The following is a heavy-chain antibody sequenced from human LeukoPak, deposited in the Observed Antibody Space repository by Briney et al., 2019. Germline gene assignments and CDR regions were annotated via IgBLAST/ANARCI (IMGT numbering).Heavy chain of an antibody. Sequence: ASVKVSCKASGYTFTGYYMHWVRQAPGQGLEWMGWINPNSGGTNYAQKFQGRVTMTRDTSISTAYMELSRLRSDDTAVYYCARATPGIAARLRSYYFDYWGQGTLVTVSS. D-gene: IGHD6-6*01. J-gene: IGHJ4*02. CDR1: GYTFTGYY. CDR2: INPNSGGT. V-gene: IGHV1-2*02. CDR3: ARATPGIAARLRSYYFDY.